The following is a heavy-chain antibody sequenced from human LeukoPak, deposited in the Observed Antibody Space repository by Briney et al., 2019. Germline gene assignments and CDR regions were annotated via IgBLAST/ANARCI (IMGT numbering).Heavy chain of an antibody. V-gene: IGHV4-59*08. CDR3: ASNYYGSGSLDY. Sequence: SETLSLTCTVSGCSISSYYWSWIRQPPGKGLEWIGYIYYSGSTNYNPSLKSRVTISVDTSKTQFSLKLSSVPAADTAVYYCASNYYGSGSLDYWGQGNLVTVSS. CDR1: GCSISSYY. CDR2: IYYSGST. D-gene: IGHD3-10*01. J-gene: IGHJ4*02.